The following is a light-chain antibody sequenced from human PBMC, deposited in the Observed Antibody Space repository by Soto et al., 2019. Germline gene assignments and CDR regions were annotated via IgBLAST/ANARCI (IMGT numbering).Light chain of an antibody. Sequence: DIQMTQSPSTLSASVGDRVTITCRASQGISSWLAWYQQKPGKAPKHLIYKASTLQSGVPSRFSGSGSGTEFSLAISSLQPDDSATYYCQQYNDNWTFGQGTKV. CDR1: QGISSW. V-gene: IGKV1-5*03. CDR2: KAS. J-gene: IGKJ1*01. CDR3: QQYNDNWT.